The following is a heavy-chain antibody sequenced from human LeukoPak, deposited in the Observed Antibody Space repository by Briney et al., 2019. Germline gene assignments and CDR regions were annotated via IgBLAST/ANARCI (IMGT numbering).Heavy chain of an antibody. D-gene: IGHD3-3*01. CDR3: ARGGDDFWSGPNAFDI. Sequence: PSETLSLTCAVSGYSISSGYYWGWIRQPPGKGLEWIGEINHSGSTNYNPSLKSRVTISVDTSKNQFSLKLSSVTAADTAVYYCARGGDDFWSGPNAFDIWGQGTMVTVSS. J-gene: IGHJ3*02. V-gene: IGHV4-38-2*01. CDR1: GYSISSGYY. CDR2: INHSGST.